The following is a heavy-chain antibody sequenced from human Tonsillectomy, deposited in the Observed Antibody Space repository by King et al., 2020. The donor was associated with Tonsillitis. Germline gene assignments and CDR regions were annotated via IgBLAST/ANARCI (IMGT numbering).Heavy chain of an antibody. D-gene: IGHD6-19*01. CDR2: ISWNSGRI. CDR1: GFTFDDYA. J-gene: IGHJ4*02. V-gene: IGHV3-9*01. CDR3: AKGSSGWEG. Sequence: EWQLVQSGGGLVQPGRSLRLSCAASGFTFDDYAMHWVRQAPGKGLEWVSGISWNSGRIGYAESVKGRCTISRDNAENYLYLQMNSLSAEDTALDYCAKGSSGWEGWGQGTLVTVSS.